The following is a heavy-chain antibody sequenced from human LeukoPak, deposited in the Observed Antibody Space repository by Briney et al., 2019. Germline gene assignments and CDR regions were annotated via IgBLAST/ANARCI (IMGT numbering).Heavy chain of an antibody. Sequence: GGSLRLSCAASGFTFSSYSMNWVRQAPGKGLEWFSSISSSSSYIYYADSVKGRFTISRDNAKNSLYLQMNSLRAEDTAVYYCSAMDTAMVNYWGQGTLVTVSS. D-gene: IGHD5-18*01. CDR1: GFTFSSYS. V-gene: IGHV3-21*01. CDR3: SAMDTAMVNY. J-gene: IGHJ4*02. CDR2: ISSSSSYI.